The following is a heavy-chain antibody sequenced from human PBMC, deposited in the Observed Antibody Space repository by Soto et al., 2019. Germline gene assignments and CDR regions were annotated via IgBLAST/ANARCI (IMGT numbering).Heavy chain of an antibody. J-gene: IGHJ5*02. CDR1: GFTFSNYY. CDR2: IDFDGRST. Sequence: EVQLVESGGGLVQPGGSLRLSCAVSGFTFSNYYTQWVQQGPGKGLVYVARIDFDGRSTVHADSVKGRFTISRDNAKNTLYLQMNSLGAEDTGVYYCARGGSTSWLRALDLWGQGTLVTVSS. CDR3: ARGGSTSWLRALDL. V-gene: IGHV3-74*01. D-gene: IGHD6-13*01.